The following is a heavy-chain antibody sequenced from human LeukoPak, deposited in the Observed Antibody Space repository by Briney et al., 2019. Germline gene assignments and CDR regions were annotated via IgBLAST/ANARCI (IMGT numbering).Heavy chain of an antibody. CDR1: GDSVSSNSAA. CDR3: ARVPYYDFQADAFDI. J-gene: IGHJ3*02. V-gene: IGHV6-1*01. D-gene: IGHD3-3*01. Sequence: SQTLSLTCVISGDSVSSNSAAWNWIRQSPSRGLEWLGRTYYRSKWYYDYSVAVKSRVTINPDTSKNQFSLQLSSVTPEDTAVYYCARVPYYDFQADAFDIWGQGTMVTVSS. CDR2: TYYRSKWYY.